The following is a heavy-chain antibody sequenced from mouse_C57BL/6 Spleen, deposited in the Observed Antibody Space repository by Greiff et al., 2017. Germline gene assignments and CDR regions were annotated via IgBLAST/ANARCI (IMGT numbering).Heavy chain of an antibody. CDR1: GYTFTSYW. D-gene: IGHD2-3*01. V-gene: IGHV1-7*01. CDR2: INPSSGYT. Sequence: QVQLQQSGAELAKPGASVKLSCKASGYTFTSYWMHWVKQRPGQGLEWIGYINPSSGYTKYNQKFKDKATLTADKSSSTAYMQLSSLTHEDSAVYYCAGGYYPYYFDYWGQGTTLTVSS. J-gene: IGHJ2*01. CDR3: AGGYYPYYFDY.